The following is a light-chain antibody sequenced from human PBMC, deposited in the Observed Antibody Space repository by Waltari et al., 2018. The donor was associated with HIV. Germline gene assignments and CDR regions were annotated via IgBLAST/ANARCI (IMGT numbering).Light chain of an antibody. CDR2: WAT. Sequence: DIELTQSPGSLPVSLGARVTITCNPGQGIFHISNNRTYLPWYQQKPGQPTKLLIYWATIRESGVPDRFSGSESGTDFSLTINNLQAEDLAVYYCQQYYSPPWTFGQGTKV. CDR1: QGIFHISNNRTY. V-gene: IGKV4-1*01. CDR3: QQYYSPPWT. J-gene: IGKJ1*01.